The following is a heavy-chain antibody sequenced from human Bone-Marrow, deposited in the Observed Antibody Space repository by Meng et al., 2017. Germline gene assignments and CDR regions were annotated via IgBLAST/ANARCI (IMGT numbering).Heavy chain of an antibody. CDR1: GFTFSNAW. D-gene: IGHD3-10*01. CDR2: IWYDGSNK. CDR3: ARDLPITMVRGVLDY. J-gene: IGHJ4*01. V-gene: IGHV3-33*08. Sequence: GESLKISCAASGFTFSNAWMTWVRQAPGKGLEWVAVIWYDGSNKYYADSVKGRFTISRDNSKNTLYLQMNSLRAEDTAVYYCARDLPITMVRGVLDYWGQGTLVTVSS.